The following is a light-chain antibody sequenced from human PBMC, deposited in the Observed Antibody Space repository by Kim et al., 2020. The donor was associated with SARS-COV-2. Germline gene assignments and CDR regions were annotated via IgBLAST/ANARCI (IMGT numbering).Light chain of an antibody. CDR1: QSISSW. CDR2: KAS. CDR3: QQFKTYPYT. J-gene: IGKJ2*01. Sequence: DIQMTQSPSTVSASVGDRVTITCRASQSISSWLAWYQQKPGTAPHLLIYKASTLQSGVPPRFSGSGSGTEFTLTINSLQPDDFATYSCQQFKTYPYTFGRGTKREIK. V-gene: IGKV1-5*03.